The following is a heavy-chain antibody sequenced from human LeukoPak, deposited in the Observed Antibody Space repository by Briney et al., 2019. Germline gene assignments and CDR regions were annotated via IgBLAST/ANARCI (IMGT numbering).Heavy chain of an antibody. Sequence: PGGSVKLSCAASGFSLNNYAMNWARQAPGKGLEWVSAISASGGTTYNSDSVKGRFTISRDSAKNTLYLQINSLRAEDSAVYYCAKASSSWYSDFDYWGRGTLVTVSS. J-gene: IGHJ4*02. CDR1: GFSLNNYA. D-gene: IGHD6-13*01. CDR3: AKASSSWYSDFDY. CDR2: ISASGGTT. V-gene: IGHV3-23*01.